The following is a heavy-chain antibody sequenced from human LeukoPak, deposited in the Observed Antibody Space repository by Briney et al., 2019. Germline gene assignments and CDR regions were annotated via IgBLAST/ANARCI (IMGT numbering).Heavy chain of an antibody. V-gene: IGHV1-2*02. J-gene: IGHJ4*02. D-gene: IGHD2-2*01. CDR1: GYTFTGYY. CDR3: AIYCSSTSCPSDY. CDR2: INPNSGGT. Sequence: ASVKVSCKASGYTFTGYYMHWVRQAPGQGLEWMGWINPNSGGTNYAQKFQGRVTMTRDTSISTAYMELSRLRSDDTAVYYCAIYCSSTSCPSDYWGQGTLVTVSS.